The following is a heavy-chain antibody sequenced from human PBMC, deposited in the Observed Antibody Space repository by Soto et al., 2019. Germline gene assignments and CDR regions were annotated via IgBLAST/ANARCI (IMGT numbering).Heavy chain of an antibody. Sequence: GGSLRLSCAASGFTFSSYAMHWVRQAPGKGLEWVAVISYDGSNKYYADSVKGRFTISRDNSKNTLYLQMNSLRAEDTAVYYCARDNSGHAFDFWGQGTLVTVSS. CDR1: GFTFSSYA. D-gene: IGHD5-12*01. CDR2: ISYDGSNK. CDR3: ARDNSGHAFDF. J-gene: IGHJ4*02. V-gene: IGHV3-30-3*01.